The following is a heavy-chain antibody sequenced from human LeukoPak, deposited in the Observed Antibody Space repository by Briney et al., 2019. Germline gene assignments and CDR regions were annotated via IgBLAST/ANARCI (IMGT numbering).Heavy chain of an antibody. CDR1: DASFSGYY. CDR3: ARDQYLDVLTGDRRYYFDY. CDR2: IHHSGST. J-gene: IGHJ4*02. Sequence: SETLSLTCAIYDASFSGYYWGWIRQPPGKGLEWIGSIHHSGSTYYNPSLQSRVTISVDTSNNQFSLKLNSVTAADTAVYHCARDQYLDVLTGDRRYYFDYWGQGALVTVSS. D-gene: IGHD3-9*01. V-gene: IGHV4-38-2*02.